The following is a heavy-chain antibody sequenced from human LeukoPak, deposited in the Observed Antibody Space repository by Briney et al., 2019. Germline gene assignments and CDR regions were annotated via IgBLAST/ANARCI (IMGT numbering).Heavy chain of an antibody. V-gene: IGHV4-59*08. D-gene: IGHD1/OR15-1a*01. Sequence: SETLSLTCTVSGDSISNYYWPWIRPTPGKGLEWIGNLYHSGAADYNPSLKTRVTTSVDTSKDQFSLSLRSSTAADTAVYFCARLGKTYYMDVWGTGTTVTVSS. CDR1: GDSISNYY. CDR2: LYHSGAA. CDR3: ARLGKTYYMDV. J-gene: IGHJ6*03.